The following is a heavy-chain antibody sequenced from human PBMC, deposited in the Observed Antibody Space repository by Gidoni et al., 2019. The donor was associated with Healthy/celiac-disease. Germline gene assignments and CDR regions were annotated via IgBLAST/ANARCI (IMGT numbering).Heavy chain of an antibody. CDR1: GFTFSSYG. CDR2: ISYDGSNK. Sequence: QVQLVESGGGVVQPGRSLRLSCAASGFTFSSYGMHWVRQAPGKGLEWVAVISYDGSNKYYADSVKGRFTISRDNSKNTLYLQMNSLRAEDTAVYYCNYDFWSGYSDAFDIWGQGTMVTVSS. J-gene: IGHJ3*02. D-gene: IGHD3-3*01. V-gene: IGHV3-30*03. CDR3: NYDFWSGYSDAFDI.